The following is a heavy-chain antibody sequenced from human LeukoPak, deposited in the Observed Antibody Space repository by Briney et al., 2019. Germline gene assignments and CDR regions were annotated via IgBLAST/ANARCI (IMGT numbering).Heavy chain of an antibody. D-gene: IGHD5-12*01. J-gene: IGHJ5*02. CDR2: IRGSGSTT. CDR1: GFTFINYA. V-gene: IGHV3-23*01. Sequence: GGSLRLSCTTSGFTFINYAMSWVRQAPGKGLERVSGIRGSGSTTHYADSVKGRFTISRDNSKNTLYLQMNSLRAEDTAIYYCAKGAADIVAIPFDPWGQGTLVTVSS. CDR3: AKGAADIVAIPFDP.